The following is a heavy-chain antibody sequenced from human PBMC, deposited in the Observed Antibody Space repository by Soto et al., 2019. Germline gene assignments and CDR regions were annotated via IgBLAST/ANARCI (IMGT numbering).Heavy chain of an antibody. CDR1: GGTFSSYA. V-gene: IGHV1-69*01. CDR3: ASPLVGGNYYYYGMDV. D-gene: IGHD2-15*01. Sequence: QVQLVQSGAEVKKPGSSVKVSCTASGGTFSSYAISWVRQAPGQGLEWMGGIIPIFGTANYAQKVQGRVTITADESTSTAYMALSSLRSEDTAVYYCASPLVGGNYYYYGMDVWCQGTTVTVSS. CDR2: IIPIFGTA. J-gene: IGHJ6*02.